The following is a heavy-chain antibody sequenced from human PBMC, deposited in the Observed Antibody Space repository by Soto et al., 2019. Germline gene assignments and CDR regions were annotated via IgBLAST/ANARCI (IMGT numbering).Heavy chain of an antibody. V-gene: IGHV4-30-2*01. CDR1: GSFIVSGGCS. CDR3: ARGVGRSSWTSFDS. Sequence: PSETLSLTCAVFGSFIVSGGCSCCWIRHPPGQGLEWIGYIYHSGSTYYNPSLKSRVTISVDRSKNQFSLKLSSVTAADTAVYYCARGVGRSSWTSFDSWGQGSLVTVSS. D-gene: IGHD6-13*01. J-gene: IGHJ4*02. CDR2: IYHSGST.